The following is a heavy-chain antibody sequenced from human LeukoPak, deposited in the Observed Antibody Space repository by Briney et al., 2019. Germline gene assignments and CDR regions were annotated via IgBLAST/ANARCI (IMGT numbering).Heavy chain of an antibody. CDR2: IWYDGSNK. CDR3: AKDRRGVDTAMVL. Sequence: GGSLRLSCAASGFTFRSYGMHWVRQAPGKGLEWVAVIWYDGSNKYCADSVKGRFTISRDNSKNTLYLQMNSLRAEDTAVYYCAKDRRGVDTAMVLRGQGTLVTVSS. V-gene: IGHV3-33*06. J-gene: IGHJ4*02. CDR1: GFTFRSYG. D-gene: IGHD5-18*01.